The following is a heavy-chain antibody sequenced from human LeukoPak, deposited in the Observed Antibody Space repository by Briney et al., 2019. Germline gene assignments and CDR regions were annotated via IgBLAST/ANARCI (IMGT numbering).Heavy chain of an antibody. CDR2: ISYDGSNK. CDR1: EFTFSNYA. Sequence: GGSLRLSCAASEFTFSNYAMSWVRQAPGKGLEWVAVISYDGSNKYCADSVKGRFTISRDNSKNTLYLQMNSLRAEDTAVYYCARESSGWYAADRTRDDAFDIWGQGTMVTVSS. D-gene: IGHD6-19*01. J-gene: IGHJ3*02. V-gene: IGHV3-30*04. CDR3: ARESSGWYAADRTRDDAFDI.